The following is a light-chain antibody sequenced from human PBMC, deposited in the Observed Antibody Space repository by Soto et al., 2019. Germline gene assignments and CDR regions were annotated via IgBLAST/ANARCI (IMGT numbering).Light chain of an antibody. CDR3: AAWDDGLSGVV. V-gene: IGLV1-47*01. Sequence: QSVLTQPPSASGTPGQTVTISCSGSSSNIGSNYVYWYQQLPGTVPQLLIYRNSERPSGVPDRFSGSKSGTSASLAISGLRSEDEADYYCAAWDDGLSGVVFGGGTKLTVL. CDR2: RNS. J-gene: IGLJ2*01. CDR1: SSNIGSNY.